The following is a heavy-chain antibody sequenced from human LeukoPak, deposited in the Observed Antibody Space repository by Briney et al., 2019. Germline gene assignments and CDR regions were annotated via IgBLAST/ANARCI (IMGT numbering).Heavy chain of an antibody. V-gene: IGHV3-30-3*01. Sequence: GGSLRLSCAASGFTFSSYAMHWVRQAPGKGLEWVAVISYDGSNKYYADSVKGRFTISRDNSKNTLYLQMNSLRAEDTAVYYCARSSLVVAAYFDYWGQGTLVTVSS. D-gene: IGHD2-15*01. CDR2: ISYDGSNK. CDR1: GFTFSSYA. J-gene: IGHJ4*02. CDR3: ARSSLVVAAYFDY.